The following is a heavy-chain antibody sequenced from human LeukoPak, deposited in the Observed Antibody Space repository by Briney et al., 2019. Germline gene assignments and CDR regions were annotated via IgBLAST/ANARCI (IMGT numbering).Heavy chain of an antibody. J-gene: IGHJ4*02. CDR2: TIPIFGIA. Sequence: SVKVSCKASGGTFSSYAISWVRQAPGQGLEWMGRTIPIFGIANYAQKFQGRVTITADKSTSTAYMELSSLRSEDTAVYYCARDGTRLDCSGGSCEYYFDYWGQGTLVTVSS. D-gene: IGHD2-15*01. CDR3: ARDGTRLDCSGGSCEYYFDY. CDR1: GGTFSSYA. V-gene: IGHV1-69*04.